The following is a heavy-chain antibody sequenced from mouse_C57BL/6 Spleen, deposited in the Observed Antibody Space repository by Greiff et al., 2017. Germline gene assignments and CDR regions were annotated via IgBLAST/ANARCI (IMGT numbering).Heavy chain of an antibody. CDR2: IYPGSGST. V-gene: IGHV1-55*01. J-gene: IGHJ1*03. D-gene: IGHD2-3*01. CDR1: GYTFTSYW. CDR3: ARGDGYYEYWYCDV. Sequence: QVQLQQPGAELVKPGASVKMSCKASGYTFTSYWITWVKQRPGQGLEWIGDIYPGSGSTNYNEKFKSKATLPVDTSSSTAYMQLSSLTSEDSAVYDCARGDGYYEYWYCDVWGTGTTVTVAS.